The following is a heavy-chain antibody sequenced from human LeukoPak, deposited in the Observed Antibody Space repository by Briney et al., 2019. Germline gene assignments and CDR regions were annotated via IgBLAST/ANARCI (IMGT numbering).Heavy chain of an antibody. CDR2: INDDGSTI. Sequence: PGGSLRLSCAASGFAFSDSWMHWVRQVPGKGLVWVSRINDDGSTINYADSVQGRFTISSDNAKNTVYLQMNSLNAEDSAVYCCANWFEIYYWGQGTLVTVAS. CDR1: GFAFSDSW. V-gene: IGHV3-74*01. CDR3: ANWFEIYY. D-gene: IGHD3-10*01. J-gene: IGHJ4*02.